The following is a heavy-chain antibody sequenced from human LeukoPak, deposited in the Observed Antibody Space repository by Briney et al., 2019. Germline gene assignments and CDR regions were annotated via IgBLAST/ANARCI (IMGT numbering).Heavy chain of an antibody. D-gene: IGHD3-22*01. CDR1: GYSFTSYW. CDR2: IYPGDSDT. CDR3: ARSNGYYYDSSGYSYYFDY. Sequence: GESLKISCKGSGYSFTSYWIGWVRQMPGKGLEWMGIIYPGDSDTRYSPSFQGQVTISADKSISTAYLQWSSLKATDTAMYYCARSNGYYYDSSGYSYYFDYWGQGTLVTVSS. V-gene: IGHV5-51*01. J-gene: IGHJ4*02.